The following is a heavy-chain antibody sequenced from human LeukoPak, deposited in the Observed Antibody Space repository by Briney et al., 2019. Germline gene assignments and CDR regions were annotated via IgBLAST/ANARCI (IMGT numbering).Heavy chain of an antibody. V-gene: IGHV4-39*02. Sequence: SETLSLTCTVSGGSINSSSFSWGWIRQPPGKGLEWIGTVYYSGTTYYNPSLKSRVTISVDTSKNQFSLKLSSVTAADTAVYYCAREIAGVAASDFDYWGQGTLVTVSS. CDR2: VYYSGTT. CDR3: AREIAGVAASDFDY. J-gene: IGHJ4*02. CDR1: GGSINSSSFS. D-gene: IGHD6-13*01.